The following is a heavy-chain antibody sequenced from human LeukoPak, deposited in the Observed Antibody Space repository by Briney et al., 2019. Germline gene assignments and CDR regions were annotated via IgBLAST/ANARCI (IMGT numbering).Heavy chain of an antibody. D-gene: IGHD1-26*01. CDR2: ISYDGSNK. CDR1: GFTFSSYG. Sequence: PGGSLRLSCAASGFTFSSYGMHWVRQAPGKGLEWVAVISYDGSNKYYADSVKGRFTISRDNAKNSLYLQMNSLRADDTAVYYCAIDSWELRGYWGQGTLVTVSS. J-gene: IGHJ4*02. CDR3: AIDSWELRGY. V-gene: IGHV3-30*03.